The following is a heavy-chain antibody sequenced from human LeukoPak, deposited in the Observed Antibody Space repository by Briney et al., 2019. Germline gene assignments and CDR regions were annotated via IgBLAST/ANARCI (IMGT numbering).Heavy chain of an antibody. CDR2: IWYDGGNK. V-gene: IGHV3-33*01. D-gene: IGHD2-15*01. CDR1: GFTFSSYG. Sequence: GGSLRLSCAASGFTFSSYGMHWVRQAPGKGLEWVAVIWYDGGNKYYADSVKGRFTISRDNSKNTLYLQMNSLRAEDTAVYYCARDSVLLPFDYWGQGTLVTVSS. CDR3: ARDSVLLPFDY. J-gene: IGHJ4*02.